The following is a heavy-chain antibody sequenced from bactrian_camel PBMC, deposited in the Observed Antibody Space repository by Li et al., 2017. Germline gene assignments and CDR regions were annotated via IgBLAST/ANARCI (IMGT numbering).Heavy chain of an antibody. CDR2: ISQSGGRT. Sequence: VQLVESGGGSVQAGGSLRLSCTASGLTFDIYTMGWLRQAPGKEREIVSCISQSGGRTAYADSAKGRFTISRDNAKNTLYLQMNSLKPEDTAMYYCAAAGSYCSGDYYFLVAFGYWGQGTQVTVS. D-gene: IGHD2*01. J-gene: IGHJ6*01. CDR3: AAAGSYCSGDYYFLVAFGY. CDR1: GLTFDIYT. V-gene: IGHV3S60*01.